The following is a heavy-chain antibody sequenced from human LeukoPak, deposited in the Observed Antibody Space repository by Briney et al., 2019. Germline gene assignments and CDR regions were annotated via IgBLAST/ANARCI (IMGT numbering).Heavy chain of an antibody. J-gene: IGHJ4*02. Sequence: SETLSLTCTVSGGSISSYYWSWIRQPAGKGLEWIGRLYTSGSNNYNRSLKRRVPMSVDTSKNQFSLTLTSMTAADTAVYYCARGGSSGYYYGWGQGTLVTVSS. D-gene: IGHD3-22*01. CDR3: ARGGSSGYYYG. CDR2: LYTSGSN. CDR1: GGSISSYY. V-gene: IGHV4-4*07.